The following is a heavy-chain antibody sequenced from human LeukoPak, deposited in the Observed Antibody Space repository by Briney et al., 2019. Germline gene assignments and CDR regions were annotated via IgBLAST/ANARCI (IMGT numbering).Heavy chain of an antibody. J-gene: IGHJ6*02. CDR3: AKDIVVVPAAFETYYYYGMDV. V-gene: IGHV3-23*01. CDR1: GFTFSSYA. D-gene: IGHD2-2*01. Sequence: PGGSLRLSCAASGFTFSSYAMSWVRQAPGKGLEWVSAISGSGGSTYYADSVKGRFTISRDNSKNTLYLQMNSLRAEGTAVYYCAKDIVVVPAAFETYYYYGMDVWGQGTTVTVSS. CDR2: ISGSGGST.